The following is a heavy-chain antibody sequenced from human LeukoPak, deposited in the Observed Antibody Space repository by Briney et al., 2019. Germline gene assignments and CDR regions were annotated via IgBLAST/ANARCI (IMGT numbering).Heavy chain of an antibody. CDR2: IKQDGSEK. CDR1: GFTFSSYW. J-gene: IGHJ6*03. V-gene: IGHV3-7*01. D-gene: IGHD5-18*01. CDR3: ARDPTQLWANIYYYYMDV. Sequence: GGSLRLSCAASGFTFSSYWMSWVRQAPGKGLEWVANIKQDGSEKYYVDSVKGRFTISRDNAKNSLYLQMNSLRAEDTAVYYCARDPTQLWANIYYYYMDVWGKGTTVTVSS.